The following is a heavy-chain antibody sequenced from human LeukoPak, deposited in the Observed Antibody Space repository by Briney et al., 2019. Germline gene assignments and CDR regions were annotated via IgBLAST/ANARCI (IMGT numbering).Heavy chain of an antibody. V-gene: IGHV1-2*02. CDR1: GYTFTGYY. J-gene: IGHJ3*02. D-gene: IGHD3-10*01. Sequence: ASVKVSCKASGYTFTGYYMHWVRQAPGQGLEWMGWINPNSGGTNYAQKFQDRVTMTRDTSISTAYMELSSLRSEDTAVYYCARDRITMVEAFDIWGQGTMVTVSS. CDR3: ARDRITMVEAFDI. CDR2: INPNSGGT.